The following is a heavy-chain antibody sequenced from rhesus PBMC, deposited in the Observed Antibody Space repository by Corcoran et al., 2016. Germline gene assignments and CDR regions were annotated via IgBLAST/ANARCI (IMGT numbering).Heavy chain of an antibody. V-gene: IGHV4-127*01. Sequence: QVQLQESGPAVVKPSETLSLTCAVSGYSISSGYDWSWIRQATGRGLEWIGYIHGSSESTNYNPSLKSRVTISKDTSKNQFSLKLSSMTTVDTAVYYCARNLAAGHYFDYWGQGVLVTVSS. CDR1: GYSISSGYD. J-gene: IGHJ4*01. D-gene: IGHD6-13*01. CDR2: IHGSSEST. CDR3: ARNLAAGHYFDY.